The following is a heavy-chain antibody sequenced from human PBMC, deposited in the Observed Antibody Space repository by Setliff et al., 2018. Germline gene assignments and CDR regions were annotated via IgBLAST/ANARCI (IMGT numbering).Heavy chain of an antibody. CDR1: GGSITRGSFY. CDR2: IHSSGTT. Sequence: PSETLSLTCTVSGGSITRGSFYWSWIRQSDGKRLEWIGRIHSSGTTNYNPSLKSRATISIDTSKNQVSLELSAVTAADTAAYYCARVPKIWVKGNYYSYYMDVWGKGTTVTVSS. J-gene: IGHJ6*03. D-gene: IGHD2-15*01. V-gene: IGHV4-61*02. CDR3: ARVPKIWVKGNYYSYYMDV.